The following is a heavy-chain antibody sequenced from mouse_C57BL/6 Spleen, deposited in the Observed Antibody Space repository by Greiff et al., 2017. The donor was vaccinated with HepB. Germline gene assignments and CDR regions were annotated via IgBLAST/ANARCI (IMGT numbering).Heavy chain of an antibody. V-gene: IGHV1-50*01. D-gene: IGHD4-1*01. Sequence: QVQLKESGAELVKPGASVKLSCKASGYTFTSYWMQWVKQRPGQGLEWIGEIDPSDSYTNYNQKFKGKATLTVDTSSSTAYMQLSSLTSEDSAVYYCAREGTGIDYWGQGTTLTVSS. CDR1: GYTFTSYW. J-gene: IGHJ2*01. CDR2: IDPSDSYT. CDR3: AREGTGIDY.